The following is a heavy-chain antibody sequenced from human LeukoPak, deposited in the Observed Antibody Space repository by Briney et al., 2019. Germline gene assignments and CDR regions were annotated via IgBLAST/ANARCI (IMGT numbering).Heavy chain of an antibody. D-gene: IGHD3-3*01. CDR1: GFTFSNYA. CDR3: AKERREWSSFDY. V-gene: IGHV3-23*01. Sequence: GGSLRLSCAASGFTFSNYAMTWVRQAPGKGLEWVSTINGGGSITYYADSVQGQFTISRDNSKNTLYLQMNSLRAEDTAVYYCAKERREWSSFDYWGQGTLVTVSS. CDR2: INGGGSIT. J-gene: IGHJ4*02.